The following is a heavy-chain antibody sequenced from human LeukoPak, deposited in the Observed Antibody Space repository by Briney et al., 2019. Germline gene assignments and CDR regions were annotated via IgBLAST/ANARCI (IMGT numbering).Heavy chain of an antibody. J-gene: IGHJ5*01. CDR1: GFTFSSYA. CDR3: AKPPTVTNTRFYS. Sequence: PGGSLRLSCAASGFTFSSYAMSWVRQAPGKGLEWVSDINGSGGTTYYADSVKGRFTISRDNSKNTLYLQMNSLRAEDTAVYYCAKPPTVTNTRFYSWGQGTLVTVSS. D-gene: IGHD4-17*01. V-gene: IGHV3-23*01. CDR2: INGSGGTT.